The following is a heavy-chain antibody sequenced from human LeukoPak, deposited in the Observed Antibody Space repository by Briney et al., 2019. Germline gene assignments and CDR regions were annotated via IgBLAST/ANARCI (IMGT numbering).Heavy chain of an antibody. CDR2: MNPNSGNT. D-gene: IGHD3-3*01. V-gene: IGHV1-8*01. CDR3: ARGLYYDFWSSNWFDP. J-gene: IGHJ5*02. Sequence: ASVKVSCTASGYTFTSYDINWVRQATGQGLEWMGWMNPNSGNTGYAQKFQGRVTMTRNTSISTAYMELSSLRSEDTAVYYCARGLYYDFWSSNWFDPWGQGTLVTVSS. CDR1: GYTFTSYD.